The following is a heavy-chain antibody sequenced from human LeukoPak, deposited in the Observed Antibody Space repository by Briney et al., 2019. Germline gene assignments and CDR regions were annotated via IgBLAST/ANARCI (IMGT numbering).Heavy chain of an antibody. J-gene: IGHJ5*02. CDR2: INPNSGGT. Sequence: SVKVSCKASGYTFTSYGISWVRQAPGQGLEWMGWINPNSGGTNYAQKFQGRVTMTRDTSISTAYMELSRLRSDDTAVYYCANQKFDYGVNWFDPWGQGTLVTVSS. V-gene: IGHV1-2*02. CDR1: GYTFTSYG. CDR3: ANQKFDYGVNWFDP. D-gene: IGHD4/OR15-4a*01.